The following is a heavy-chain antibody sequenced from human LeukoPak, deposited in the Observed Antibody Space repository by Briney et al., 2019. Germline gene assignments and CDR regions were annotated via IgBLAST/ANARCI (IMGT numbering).Heavy chain of an antibody. CDR1: GGTFSSYA. D-gene: IGHD3-10*01. J-gene: IGHJ4*02. CDR3: ARGDYYGSGTYYKKTVDY. V-gene: IGHV1-69*05. Sequence: GASVKVSCKASGGTFSSYAISWVRQAPGQGLEWMGGIIPIFGTANYAQKFQGRDTITTDESTSTAYMELSSLRSEDTAVYYCARGDYYGSGTYYKKTVDYWGQGTLVTVSS. CDR2: IIPIFGTA.